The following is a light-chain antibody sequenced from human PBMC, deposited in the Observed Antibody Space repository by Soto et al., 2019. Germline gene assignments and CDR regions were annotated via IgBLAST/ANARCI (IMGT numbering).Light chain of an antibody. CDR3: QKYAGSPRT. V-gene: IGKV3-20*01. CDR1: QSLSSNF. Sequence: EIVLTKSPGILSLSPGERASLSCGASQSLSSNFPAWHQQTPGQAHRLIIDGACSRATGIPDRFSGTGSETDFTLTINIVEHEDVAVYFCQKYAGSPRTFGQGTKVDIK. J-gene: IGKJ1*01. CDR2: GAC.